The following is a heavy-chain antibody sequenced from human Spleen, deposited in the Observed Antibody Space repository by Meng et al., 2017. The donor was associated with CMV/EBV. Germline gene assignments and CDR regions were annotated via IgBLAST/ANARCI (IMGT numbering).Heavy chain of an antibody. CDR2: ISGSGDYI. V-gene: IGHV3-21*01. CDR1: GLIVSTYY. CDR3: SRESRPQHFDSSSRYTRDAFDI. J-gene: IGHJ3*02. D-gene: IGHD2-2*02. Sequence: GESLKIPCAASGLIVSTYYMNWVRQAPGKGLEWVSSISGSGDYIYYADSVKGRFSISRDNAENALYLHLDSLIAEDTAVYYCSRESRPQHFDSSSRYTRDAFDIWGQGTTVTVSS.